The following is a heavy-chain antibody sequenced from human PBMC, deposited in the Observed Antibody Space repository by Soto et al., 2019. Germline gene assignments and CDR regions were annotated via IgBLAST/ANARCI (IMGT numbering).Heavy chain of an antibody. CDR1: GGSISSGDSY. CDR2: IYYSGST. CDR3: ARDNKVRGVLAY. Sequence: SETLSLTCTVSGGSISSGDSYWSWIRQPPGKGLEWIGYIYYSGSTYYNPSLKSRVTISVDTSKNQFSLKLSSVTAADTAVYYCARDNKVRGVLAYWGQGTLVTVSS. J-gene: IGHJ4*02. V-gene: IGHV4-30-4*01. D-gene: IGHD3-10*01.